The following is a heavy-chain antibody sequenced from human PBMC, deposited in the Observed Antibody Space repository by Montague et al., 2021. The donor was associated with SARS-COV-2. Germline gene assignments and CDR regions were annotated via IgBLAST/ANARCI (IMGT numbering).Heavy chain of an antibody. Sequence: SETLSLTCTVSGGSISSSSYYWGWIRQPPGKGLEWIGSIYYSGSTYYNPSLKSRVTISVDTSKNQFSLKLSSVTAADTAVFYCARLGIRWLQSRPNYFDYWGQGTLVTVSS. D-gene: IGHD5-24*01. CDR2: IYYSGST. V-gene: IGHV4-39*01. J-gene: IGHJ4*02. CDR1: GGSISSSSYY. CDR3: ARLGIRWLQSRPNYFDY.